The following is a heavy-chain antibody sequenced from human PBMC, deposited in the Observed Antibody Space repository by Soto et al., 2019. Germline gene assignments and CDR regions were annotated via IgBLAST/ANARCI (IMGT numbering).Heavy chain of an antibody. CDR1: GFTFSSYA. V-gene: IGHV3-23*01. J-gene: IGHJ1*01. D-gene: IGHD6-19*01. CDR2: ISGSGDST. CDR3: AKGVPGIAVAGTGYFQH. Sequence: EVQLLESGGGLVQPGGSLRLSWAASGFTFSSYAMSWVRQAPGKGLEWVSGISGSGDSTYYADSVKGRFTISRDNSKNTLYLQMNSLRAEDTAVYYCAKGVPGIAVAGTGYFQHWGQGTLVTVSS.